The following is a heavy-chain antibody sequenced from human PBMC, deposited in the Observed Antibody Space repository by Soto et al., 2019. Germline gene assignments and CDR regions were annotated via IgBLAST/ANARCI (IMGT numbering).Heavy chain of an antibody. CDR3: AKCRPGVAAAPDY. CDR2: ASASGSGT. CDR1: GFTFSDFA. J-gene: IGHJ4*02. D-gene: IGHD2-21*01. V-gene: IGHV3-23*01. Sequence: PGGSLRLSCAASGFTFSDFAMAWVRQAPGKGLEWVSSASASGSGTYYADSVKGRFTISRDNSNTTLFLHLTNLRAGDTALYFCAKCRPGVAAAPDYWGQGTLVTVSS.